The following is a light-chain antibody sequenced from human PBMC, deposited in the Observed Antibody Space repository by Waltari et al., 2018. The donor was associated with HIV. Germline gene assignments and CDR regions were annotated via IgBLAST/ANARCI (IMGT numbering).Light chain of an antibody. V-gene: IGLV1-40*01. Sequence: QSVLTQPPSVSGAPGQRVTISCTGSSSNLGLGYDVQWYQQLPGKAPKLLVYDNIHRRSGFPDRFSVSKAVISASLAITGLQAEDEANYYCQSYDNSLSAWVFGGGTKVTVL. CDR2: DNI. CDR1: SSNLGLGYD. CDR3: QSYDNSLSAWV. J-gene: IGLJ3*02.